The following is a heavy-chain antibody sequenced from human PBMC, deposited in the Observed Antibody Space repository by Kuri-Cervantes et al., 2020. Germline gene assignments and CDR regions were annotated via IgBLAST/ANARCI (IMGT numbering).Heavy chain of an antibody. V-gene: IGHV4-59*01. CDR1: GGSISSYY. CDR2: IYYSGST. J-gene: IGHJ5*02. Sequence: ESLKISCTVSGGSISSYYWSWIRQSPGKGLEWIGYIYYSGSTNYNPSLKSRVTISVDTSKNQFSLKLSSVTAADTAVYYCARGPNSSSWMGDWFDPWGQGTLVTVSS. D-gene: IGHD6-13*01. CDR3: ARGPNSSSWMGDWFDP.